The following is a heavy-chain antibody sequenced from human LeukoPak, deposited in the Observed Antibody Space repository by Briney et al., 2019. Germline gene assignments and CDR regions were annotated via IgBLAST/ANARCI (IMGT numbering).Heavy chain of an antibody. CDR1: GFTFDDYA. V-gene: IGHV3-9*01. CDR2: ISWNSGSI. CDR3: ARDLRNHFWSVYYR. J-gene: IGHJ4*02. Sequence: GGSLRLSCAASGFTFDDYAMHWVRQAPGKGLEWVSGISWNSGSIGYADSVKGRFTISRDNAKNSLYLQMNSLRAEDTALYYCARDLRNHFWSVYYRWGQGTLVTVSS. D-gene: IGHD3-3*02.